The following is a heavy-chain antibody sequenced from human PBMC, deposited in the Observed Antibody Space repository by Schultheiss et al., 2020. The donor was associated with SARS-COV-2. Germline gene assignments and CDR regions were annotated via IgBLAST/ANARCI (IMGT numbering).Heavy chain of an antibody. CDR2: ISGSGGST. J-gene: IGHJ6*02. D-gene: IGHD2-15*01. CDR1: GFTFSNYA. V-gene: IGHV3-23*01. CDR3: TTRTGVVVVAGIYYYYGMDV. Sequence: GGSLRLSCAASGFTFSNYAMSWVRQAPGKGLEWVSAISGSGGSTYYADSVKGRFTISRDNSKNTLYLQMNSLKTEDTAVYYCTTRTGVVVVAGIYYYYGMDVWGQGTTVTVSS.